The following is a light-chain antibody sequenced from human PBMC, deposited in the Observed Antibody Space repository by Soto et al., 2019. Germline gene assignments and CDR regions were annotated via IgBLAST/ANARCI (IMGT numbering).Light chain of an antibody. V-gene: IGKV3-20*01. CDR2: GAS. CDR1: QSVRSDY. Sequence: EIVLTQSPGTLSLSPGERATLSCRASQSVRSDYLAWYQQKPGQAPRLHIYGASTRATGIPDRFTGSGSGTDFTLTISILEPEDVAVYYCQQDGSSPRTFGQGTKVEIK. CDR3: QQDGSSPRT. J-gene: IGKJ1*01.